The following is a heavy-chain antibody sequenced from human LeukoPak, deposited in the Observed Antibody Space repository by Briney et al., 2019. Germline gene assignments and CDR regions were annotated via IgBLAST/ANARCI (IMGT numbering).Heavy chain of an antibody. V-gene: IGHV3-21*01. J-gene: IGHJ4*02. CDR2: ISSSSSYI. CDR1: GFTFSSYG. D-gene: IGHD6-19*01. CDR3: ARDHRYIIGSGWYY. Sequence: PGGSLRLSCAASGFTFSSYGMHWVRQAPGKGLEWVSSISSSSSYIYYADSVKGRFTISRDNAKNSLYLQMNSLRAEDTAVYYCARDHRYIIGSGWYYWGQGTLVTVSS.